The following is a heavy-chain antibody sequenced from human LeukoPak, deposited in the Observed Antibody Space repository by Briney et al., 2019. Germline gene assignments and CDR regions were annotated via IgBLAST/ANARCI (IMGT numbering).Heavy chain of an antibody. CDR1: GYTFTGYY. Sequence: ASVKVSCKASGYTFTGYYMRWVRQAPGQGLEWMGWITPNSGGTNYAQKFQGRVTMTRDTSISTAYMELSRLRSDDTAVYYCAGQYCSSTSCQSLFDYWGQGTLVTVSS. CDR2: ITPNSGGT. J-gene: IGHJ4*02. D-gene: IGHD2-2*01. V-gene: IGHV1-2*02. CDR3: AGQYCSSTSCQSLFDY.